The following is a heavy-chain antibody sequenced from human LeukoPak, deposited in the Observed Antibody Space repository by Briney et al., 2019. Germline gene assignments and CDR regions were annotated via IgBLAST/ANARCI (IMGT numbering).Heavy chain of an antibody. J-gene: IGHJ4*02. D-gene: IGHD1-26*01. CDR2: IWYDGSNK. V-gene: IGHV3-33*01. CDR3: ARSPAGSGSYLYFDY. Sequence: GGSLRLSCAASGFTFSSYGMHWVRQAPGKGVEWVAVIWYDGSNKYYADSVKGRFTISRDNSKNTLYLQVDSLRAEDTAVYCCARSPAGSGSYLYFDYWGQGTLVTVSS. CDR1: GFTFSSYG.